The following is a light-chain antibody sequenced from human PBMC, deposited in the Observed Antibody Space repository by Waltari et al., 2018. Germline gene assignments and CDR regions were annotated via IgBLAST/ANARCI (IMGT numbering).Light chain of an antibody. Sequence: ETVMTQSPATLSVYPGERATLSCRASQRIKNNLAWYQQKGGQAPRLLLFDASTRATEISARFSGSGYGTEFTLTISSLQSEDFAVYYCQQYDNWPLTFGQGTRLDIK. CDR3: QQYDNWPLT. CDR1: QRIKNN. V-gene: IGKV3-15*01. J-gene: IGKJ5*01. CDR2: DAS.